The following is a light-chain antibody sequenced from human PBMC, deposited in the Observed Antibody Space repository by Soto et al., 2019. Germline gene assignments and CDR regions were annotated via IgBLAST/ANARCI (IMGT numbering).Light chain of an antibody. V-gene: IGLV2-23*01. J-gene: IGLJ3*02. Sequence: QSVLTQPASVSGSPGQSITISCTGTSSDVGSYNLVSWYQQHPGKAPKLMIYEGSKRPSGVSNRFSGSKSGNTASLTISGLQAEDEADYYCCLYAGSRVFGGGTKVTVL. CDR1: SSDVGSYNL. CDR3: CLYAGSRV. CDR2: EGS.